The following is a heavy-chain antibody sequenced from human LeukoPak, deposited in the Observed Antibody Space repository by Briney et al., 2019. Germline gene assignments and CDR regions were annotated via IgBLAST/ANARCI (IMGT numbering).Heavy chain of an antibody. CDR2: ISSSGSTI. D-gene: IGHD2-21*01. CDR3: ASDPNRLADNGGDYLDY. Sequence: QSGGSLRLSCAASGFTFSSYEMNWVRQAPGKGLEWVSYISSSGSTIYYADSVKGRFTISRDNAKNSLYLQMNTLRPEDTAIFYCASDPNRLADNGGDYLDYWGQGTLVTVSS. CDR1: GFTFSSYE. V-gene: IGHV3-48*03. J-gene: IGHJ4*02.